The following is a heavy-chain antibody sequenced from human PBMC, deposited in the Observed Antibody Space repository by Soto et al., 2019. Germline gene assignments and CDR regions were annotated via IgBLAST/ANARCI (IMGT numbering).Heavy chain of an antibody. CDR2: ISYDGSNK. D-gene: IGHD3-22*01. CDR3: ARDHDVWPYYDSSGHFDY. J-gene: IGHJ4*02. CDR1: GFTFSSYA. Sequence: PGGSLRLSCAASGFTFSSYAMHWVRQAPGKGLEWVAVISYDGSNKYYADSVKGRFTISRDNSKNTLYLQMNSLRAEDTAVYYFARDHDVWPYYDSSGHFDYWGQGTLVTVSS. V-gene: IGHV3-30-3*01.